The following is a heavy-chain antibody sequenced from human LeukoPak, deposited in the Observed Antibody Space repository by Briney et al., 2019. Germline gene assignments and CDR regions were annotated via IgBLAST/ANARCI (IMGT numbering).Heavy chain of an antibody. D-gene: IGHD6-6*01. CDR1: GFTYSSYA. CDR3: AKAGGSSIAARRAIDY. J-gene: IGHJ4*02. CDR2: ISGSGGST. V-gene: IGHV3-23*01. Sequence: GGSLRLSCAVSGFTYSSYAMSWVRQAPGKGLEWVSSISGSGGSTYYADSVKGRFTISRDNSKNTLYLQMNSLRAEDTAGYYCAKAGGSSIAARRAIDYWGQGTLVTVSS.